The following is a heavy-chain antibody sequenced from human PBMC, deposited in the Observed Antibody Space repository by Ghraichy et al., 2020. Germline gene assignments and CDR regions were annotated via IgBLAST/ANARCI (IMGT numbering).Heavy chain of an antibody. Sequence: SETLSLTCTVSGGSISSTSYYWSWIRQPPGKGLEWIGSVYYTGSTHYNPSLKSRATISADTSKKQFSLKLSSVTAADTAVYYCARDLSRYDFWSGYYRADYYYYGMDVWGHGTTVTVSS. CDR1: GGSISSTSYY. CDR2: VYYTGST. D-gene: IGHD3-3*01. J-gene: IGHJ6*02. CDR3: ARDLSRYDFWSGYYRADYYYYGMDV. V-gene: IGHV4-39*07.